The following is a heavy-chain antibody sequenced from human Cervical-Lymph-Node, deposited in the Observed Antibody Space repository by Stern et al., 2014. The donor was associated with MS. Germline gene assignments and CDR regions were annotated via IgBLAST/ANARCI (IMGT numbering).Heavy chain of an antibody. V-gene: IGHV1-69*01. J-gene: IGHJ6*02. Sequence: VQLEESGAEVKKPGSSVKVSCKASGGTFSTQAINWVRQAPGQGLEWVGGIIPILGTPHYAHKVQDRVTIIADESTSTAYMDLSSLRSEDTAVYYCATPSTVTVGGMDVWGQGTTVTVSS. CDR2: IIPILGTP. D-gene: IGHD4-17*01. CDR1: GGTFSTQA. CDR3: ATPSTVTVGGMDV.